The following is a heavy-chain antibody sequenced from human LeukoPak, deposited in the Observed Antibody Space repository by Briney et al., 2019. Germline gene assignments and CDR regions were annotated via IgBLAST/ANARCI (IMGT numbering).Heavy chain of an antibody. D-gene: IGHD6-19*01. J-gene: IGHJ4*02. V-gene: IGHV3-30*04. Sequence: GGSLRLSCAASGFTFSSYAMHWVRQAPGKGLEWVAVISYDGSNKYYADSVKGRFTISRDNSKSTLYLQMNSLRAEDTAVYYCAREVAVAGLCFDYWGQGTLVTVSS. CDR3: AREVAVAGLCFDY. CDR1: GFTFSSYA. CDR2: ISYDGSNK.